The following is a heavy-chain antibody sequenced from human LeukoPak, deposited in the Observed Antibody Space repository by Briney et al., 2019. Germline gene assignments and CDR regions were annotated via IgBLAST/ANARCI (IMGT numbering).Heavy chain of an antibody. Sequence: GRSLRLSCAASGFTFSSYAMHWVRQAPGKGLEWVAVISYDGSNKHYADSVKGKFTISRDNSKNTLYLQMNSLRAEDTAVYYCVIIRGGAAAGDDSFDLWGQGTMVTVSS. V-gene: IGHV3-30*14. J-gene: IGHJ3*01. D-gene: IGHD6-13*01. CDR1: GFTFSSYA. CDR2: ISYDGSNK. CDR3: VIIRGGAAAGDDSFDL.